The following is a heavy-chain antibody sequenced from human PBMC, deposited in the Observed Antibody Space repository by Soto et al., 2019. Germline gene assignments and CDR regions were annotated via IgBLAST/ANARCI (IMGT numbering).Heavy chain of an antibody. CDR2: ISGSGGST. CDR3: AKYRETSYASSGHYPNLFDY. J-gene: IGHJ4*02. CDR1: GFTFSGYA. Sequence: EVQLLESGGGLVQPGGSLRLSCAASGFTFSGYAMSWVRQAPGKGLEWVSAISGSGGSTYYADSVKGRFTISRDNSKNTLYLQMNSLRAEDTAVYYCAKYRETSYASSGHYPNLFDYWGQGTLVTVSS. V-gene: IGHV3-23*01. D-gene: IGHD3-22*01.